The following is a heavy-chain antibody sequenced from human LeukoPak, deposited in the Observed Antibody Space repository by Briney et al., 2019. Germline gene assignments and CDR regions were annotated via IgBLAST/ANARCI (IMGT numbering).Heavy chain of an antibody. CDR1: GFTFSNYW. CDR2: LKQDGSDK. CDR3: ARDRVGYCTSATVGGCSFDY. D-gene: IGHD2-2*01. V-gene: IGHV3-7*01. J-gene: IGHJ4*02. Sequence: GGSLRLSCAASGFTFSNYWMTWARQAPGKGLEWVANLKQDGSDKYHVDSVKGRFTISRDNAKNSLSLQMNSLRAEDTAVYHCARDRVGYCTSATVGGCSFDYWGQGILVTVSS.